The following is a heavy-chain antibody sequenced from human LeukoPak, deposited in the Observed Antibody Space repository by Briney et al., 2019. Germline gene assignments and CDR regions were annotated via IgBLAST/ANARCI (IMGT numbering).Heavy chain of an antibody. V-gene: IGHV3-30-3*01. CDR2: ISYDGSNK. CDR3: AGDGPKSIGAGGMSY. CDR1: GFTFSSYA. J-gene: IGHJ4*02. Sequence: GGSLRLSCAASGFTFSSYAMHWVRQAPGKGLEWVAVISYDGSNKYYADSVKGRFTISRDNSKNTLYLQMNSLRAEDTAVYYCAGDGPKSIGAGGMSYWGQGTLVTVSS. D-gene: IGHD6-13*01.